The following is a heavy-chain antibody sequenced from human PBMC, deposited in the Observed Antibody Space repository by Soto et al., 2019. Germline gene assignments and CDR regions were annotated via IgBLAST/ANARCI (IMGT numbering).Heavy chain of an antibody. V-gene: IGHV1-8*01. Sequence: ASVKVSCKASGYTFTSYDINWVRQATGQGLEWMGWMNPNSGNTGYAQKFQGRVTMTRNTSISTAYMELSSLRSEDTAVYYCARVGFTTVTTGYYYYYYYMDVWGKGTTVTVSS. CDR2: MNPNSGNT. J-gene: IGHJ6*03. CDR1: GYTFTSYD. CDR3: ARVGFTTVTTGYYYYYYYMDV. D-gene: IGHD4-17*01.